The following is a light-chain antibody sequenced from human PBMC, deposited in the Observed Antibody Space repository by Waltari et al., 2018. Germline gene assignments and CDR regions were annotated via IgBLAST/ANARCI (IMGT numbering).Light chain of an antibody. J-gene: IGKJ5*01. V-gene: IGKV2-30*02. CDR1: QSLVHSDGKTY. CDR2: NLS. CDR3: MQGTNWPLT. Sequence: VVLNQSPLSLPVTLGQPASISCRSSQSLVHSDGKTYLNWFQQRPGQSPRRLIFNLSNRDSGVPDRFSGSGSGTDFTLKISRVEAEDVGFYYCMQGTNWPLTFGQGTRLEIK.